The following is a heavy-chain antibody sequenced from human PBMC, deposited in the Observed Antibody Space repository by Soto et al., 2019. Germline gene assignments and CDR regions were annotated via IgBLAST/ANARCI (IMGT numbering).Heavy chain of an antibody. V-gene: IGHV3-33*01. CDR2: IWNDGIRK. J-gene: IGHJ4*02. CDR1: GFTFSKYG. Sequence: VGSLRLSCAASGFTFSKYGMHWVRQAPGKGLEWVALIWNDGIRKVYVDSVKGQFTISRDNSKNTLDLQMNNLRDEDTAVYYCARDDDNDANALDYWGPGTLVTVSS. CDR3: ARDDDNDANALDY.